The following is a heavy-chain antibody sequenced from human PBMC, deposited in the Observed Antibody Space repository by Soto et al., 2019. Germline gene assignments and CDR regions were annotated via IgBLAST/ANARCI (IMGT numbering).Heavy chain of an antibody. CDR1: GYTFSTYG. CDR3: SRVDPGETSPFDH. CDR2: ISAYNGDTET. Sequence: GASVKVSCKASGYTFSTYGISWVRQAPGQGLEWMGWISAYNGDTETNYAQKFQGRVTFTRDTSTSTVYMELSGLRSDDTAVYYCSRVDPGETSPFDHWGQGTLVTVSS. V-gene: IGHV1-18*01. J-gene: IGHJ4*02. D-gene: IGHD3-10*01.